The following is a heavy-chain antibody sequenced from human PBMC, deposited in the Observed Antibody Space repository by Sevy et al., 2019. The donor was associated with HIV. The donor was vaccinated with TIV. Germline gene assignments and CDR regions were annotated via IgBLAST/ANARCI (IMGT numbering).Heavy chain of an antibody. CDR1: GYTFTSYA. CDR2: INAGNGNT. V-gene: IGHV1-3*01. CDR3: ARDYFGSGTFYNGNFFDY. Sequence: ASVKVSCKASGYTFTSYAFHWVRQAPGQRLEWMGWINAGNGNTKYSEKFQGRVTFTRDTSASTAYMELSSLRSEDTAVYYCARDYFGSGTFYNGNFFDYWGQGTLVTVSS. D-gene: IGHD3-10*01. J-gene: IGHJ4*02.